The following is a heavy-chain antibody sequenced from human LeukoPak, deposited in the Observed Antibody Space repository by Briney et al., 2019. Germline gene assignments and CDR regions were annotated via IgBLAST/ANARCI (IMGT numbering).Heavy chain of an antibody. CDR2: IYYSGST. CDR3: VLAPNSNWFDF. V-gene: IGHV4-30-4*01. D-gene: IGHD2-8*01. CDR1: GGSISSGDYY. Sequence: SETLSLTCTVSGGSISSGDYYWSWIRQPPGKGLEWIGYIYYSGSTYYNPSLKSRVTISVDTSRNQFFLKLNSVTAADTAVYYCVLAPNSNWFDFWGQGTQVTVSS. J-gene: IGHJ5*01.